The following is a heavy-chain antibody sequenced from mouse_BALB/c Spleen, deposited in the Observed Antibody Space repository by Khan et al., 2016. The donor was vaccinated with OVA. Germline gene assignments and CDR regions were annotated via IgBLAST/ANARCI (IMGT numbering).Heavy chain of an antibody. J-gene: IGHJ2*01. Sequence: EVQGVESGGGLVQPGGSRKLSCAASGFTFTSYGMHWIRQAPEKGLEWVAYISSDSSTIYYADTVKGRFTISRDNPKNTLFLQMTSLRSGDTAMXFCATSYFYGYYFDYWGQGTTLTVSS. CDR3: ATSYFYGYYFDY. CDR2: ISSDSSTI. V-gene: IGHV5-17*02. D-gene: IGHD1-1*01. CDR1: GFTFTSYG.